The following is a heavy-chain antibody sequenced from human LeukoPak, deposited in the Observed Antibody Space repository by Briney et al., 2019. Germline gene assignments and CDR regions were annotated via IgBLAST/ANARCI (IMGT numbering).Heavy chain of an antibody. Sequence: GGSLRLSCAASGFTFSSYAMSWVRQAPGKGLEWVSAISGSGGSTYYADSVKGRFTISRDNSKNALYLQMNSLRAEDTAVYYCATRGKEYYYGSSGYYPQAYYFDYWGQGTLVTVSS. CDR2: ISGSGGST. J-gene: IGHJ4*02. V-gene: IGHV3-23*01. CDR1: GFTFSSYA. D-gene: IGHD3-22*01. CDR3: ATRGKEYYYGSSGYYPQAYYFDY.